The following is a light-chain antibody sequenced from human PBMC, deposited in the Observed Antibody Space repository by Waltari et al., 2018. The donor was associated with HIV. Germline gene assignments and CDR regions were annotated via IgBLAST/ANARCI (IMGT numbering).Light chain of an antibody. CDR1: SSNIGNNY. CDR3: GTWDNSLSAGGV. V-gene: IGLV1-51*01. J-gene: IGLJ1*01. CDR2: DNN. Sequence: QSVLTQPPSVSAAPGQKVTISCSGSSSNIGNNYVSWYQQLPGTAPKLLIYDNNRRPSGIPDRFSGSKSGTSATLGSTGLQTGDEADYYCGTWDNSLSAGGVFGTGTKVTVL.